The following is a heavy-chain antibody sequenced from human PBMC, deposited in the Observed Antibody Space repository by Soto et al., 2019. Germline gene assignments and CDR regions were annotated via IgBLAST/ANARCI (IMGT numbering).Heavy chain of an antibody. CDR2: ISGGVIHT. V-gene: IGHV3-23*01. CDR3: AREDDFWSGFYCLDY. Sequence: GGSLRLSCAASGFTFSNYGMSWVCQAPGKGLEWVSGISGGVIHTYYADSVKGRFSISRDNSKNTLYLQMDSLRGEDTAVYYCAREDDFWSGFYCLDYWGQGTLVTVSS. J-gene: IGHJ4*02. CDR1: GFTFSNYG. D-gene: IGHD3-3*01.